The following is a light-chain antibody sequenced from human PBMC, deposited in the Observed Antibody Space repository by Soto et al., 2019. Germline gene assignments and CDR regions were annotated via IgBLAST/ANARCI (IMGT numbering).Light chain of an antibody. Sequence: WLAWYHQKAGKAPNLMIYKASRLESGVPSRFSVSGSETEFTLTISGLQPGDSGTYYCQKYNSYSPTFGQGIKV. V-gene: IGKV1-5*03. CDR3: QKYNSYSPT. CDR1: W. J-gene: IGKJ1*01. CDR2: KAS.